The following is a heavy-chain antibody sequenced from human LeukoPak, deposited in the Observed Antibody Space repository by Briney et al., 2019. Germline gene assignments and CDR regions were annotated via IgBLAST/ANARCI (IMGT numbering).Heavy chain of an antibody. Sequence: PGGSLRLSCVASGFTFSNHWMHWVRHVPGKGLVWVSQIKNDDSRTSYADFVRGRFTISRDNAKNTVHLQMNSLTGEDTAVYFCAKGNDYWSGFIADWGQGTLVTVST. V-gene: IGHV3-74*01. J-gene: IGHJ4*02. D-gene: IGHD3-3*01. CDR1: GFTFSNHW. CDR2: IKNDDSRT. CDR3: AKGNDYWSGFIAD.